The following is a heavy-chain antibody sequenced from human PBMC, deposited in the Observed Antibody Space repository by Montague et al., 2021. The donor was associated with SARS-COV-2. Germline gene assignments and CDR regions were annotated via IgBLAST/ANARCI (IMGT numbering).Heavy chain of an antibody. CDR3: ATITPGYCTNGVCQPPDY. CDR2: IYYSGST. D-gene: IGHD2-8*01. Sequence: SETLSLTCTVSGGSISSSSYYWGWIRQPPGKGLEWIGSIYYSGSTYYNPSLKSRVTISVDTSKNQFSLKLSSVTAADTAVYYCATITPGYCTNGVCQPPDYWGQGTLVTVSP. V-gene: IGHV4-39*01. J-gene: IGHJ4*02. CDR1: GGSISSSSYY.